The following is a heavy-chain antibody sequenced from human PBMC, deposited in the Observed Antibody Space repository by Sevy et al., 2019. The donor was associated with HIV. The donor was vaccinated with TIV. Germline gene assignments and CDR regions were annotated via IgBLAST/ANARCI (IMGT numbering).Heavy chain of an antibody. V-gene: IGHV3-23*01. Sequence: GGSLRLSCKPSGFTFISDAMNWAPQVPGKGLDWVSTIYDTNYGSGGGTYYADSVKGRFTISRDTSKTTVYLQMNSLRTEGTAVYYCAGGRYGSSGSFDAFDIWGQGTMVTVSS. CDR2: IYDTNYGSGGGT. J-gene: IGHJ3*02. CDR1: GFTFISDA. CDR3: AGGRYGSSGSFDAFDI. D-gene: IGHD3-22*01.